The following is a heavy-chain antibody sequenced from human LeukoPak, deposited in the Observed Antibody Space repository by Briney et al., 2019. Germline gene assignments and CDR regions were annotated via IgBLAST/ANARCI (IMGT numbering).Heavy chain of an antibody. CDR3: AKGRWLQFTPIEY. D-gene: IGHD5-24*01. J-gene: IGHJ4*02. V-gene: IGHV3-23*01. CDR1: EFTFSSYA. Sequence: GGYLRRYCAASEFTFSSYAMSWVRQALGNGLEWVSAIIGSGGNTYYADSVKGRFTISRDNSKNTLYLQMNRLRGEEPAVYYCAKGRWLQFTPIEYWGQGTLVNVFS. CDR2: IIGSGGNT.